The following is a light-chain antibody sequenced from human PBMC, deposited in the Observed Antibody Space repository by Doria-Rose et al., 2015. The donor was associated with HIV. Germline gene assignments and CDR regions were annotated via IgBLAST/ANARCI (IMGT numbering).Light chain of an antibody. V-gene: IGKV1-5*03. CDR3: QHFDKYFSWT. Sequence: DIRLTQPPSTLSASVGDRVTITCLASQSISNWLAWYQQKPGQAPKLLIYKASTLQSGVPSRFRGSGSGTEFTLTINSLQPDDFATYYCQHFDKYFSWTFGHGTKVDIK. CDR1: QSISNW. J-gene: IGKJ1*01. CDR2: KAS.